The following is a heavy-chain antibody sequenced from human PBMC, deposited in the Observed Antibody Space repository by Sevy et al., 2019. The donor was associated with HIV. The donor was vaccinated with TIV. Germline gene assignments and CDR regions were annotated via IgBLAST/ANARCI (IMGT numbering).Heavy chain of an antibody. CDR2: LSFGCGEK. D-gene: IGHD2-8*01. CDR1: GFTFSKYS. CDR3: AREGCIKPYDY. J-gene: IGHJ4*02. V-gene: IGHV3-23*01. Sequence: GGSLRLSCAASGFTFSKYSMSWVRQPPGKGLGWVSTLSFGCGEKSYADSVKGRFTISRVNSKSSVYLQMNNLSPDDTAVYYCAREGCIKPYDYWGQGTLVTVSS.